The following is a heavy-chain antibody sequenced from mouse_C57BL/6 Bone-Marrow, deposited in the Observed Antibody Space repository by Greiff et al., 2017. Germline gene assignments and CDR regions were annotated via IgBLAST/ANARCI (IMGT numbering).Heavy chain of an antibody. J-gene: IGHJ3*01. CDR1: GYTFTTYP. Sequence: VQRVESGAELVKPGASVKMSCKASGYTFTTYPIEWMKQNHGKSLEWIGNFHPYNDDTKYNEKFKGKATLTVEKSSSTVYLELSRLTSDDSAVYYCATYGSSYGFAYWGQGTLVTVSA. V-gene: IGHV1-47*01. D-gene: IGHD1-1*01. CDR2: FHPYNDDT. CDR3: ATYGSSYGFAY.